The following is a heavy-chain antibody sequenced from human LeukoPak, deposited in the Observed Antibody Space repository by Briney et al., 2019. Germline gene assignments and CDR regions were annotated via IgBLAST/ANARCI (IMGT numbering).Heavy chain of an antibody. CDR2: IYSSGST. CDR1: GDSISNYY. D-gene: IGHD6-19*01. CDR3: ATSSSGWYDAFDI. V-gene: IGHV4-59*08. J-gene: IGHJ3*02. Sequence: SETLSLTCTVSGDSISNYYWSWIRQPPGKELEWIGYIYSSGSTNYSPSLKSRVTISVDTSKNQFSLKLSSVTAADTAVYYCATSSSGWYDAFDIWGQGTMVTVSS.